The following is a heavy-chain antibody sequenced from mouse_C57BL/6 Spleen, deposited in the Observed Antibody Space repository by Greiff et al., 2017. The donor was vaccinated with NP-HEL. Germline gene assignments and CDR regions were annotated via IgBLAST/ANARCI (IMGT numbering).Heavy chain of an antibody. CDR2: IRSKSNNYAT. CDR3: GRRYSNYGWFAY. CDR1: GFSFNTYA. D-gene: IGHD2-5*01. J-gene: IGHJ3*01. V-gene: IGHV10-1*01. Sequence: EVQLQQSGGGLVQPKGSLKLSCAASGFSFNTYAMNWVRQAPGKGLEWVARIRSKSNNYATYYADSVKDRFTISRDDSESMLYLQMNNLKTEDTAMYYCGRRYSNYGWFAYWGQGTLVTVSA.